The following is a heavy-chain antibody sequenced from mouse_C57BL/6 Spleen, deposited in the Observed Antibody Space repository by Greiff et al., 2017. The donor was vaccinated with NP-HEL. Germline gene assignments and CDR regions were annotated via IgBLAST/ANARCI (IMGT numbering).Heavy chain of an antibody. CDR2: INYDGSST. CDR3: AREREGLLGY. Sequence: EVKLMESEGGLVQPGSSMKLSCTASGFTFSDYYMAWVRQVPEKGLEWVANINYDGSSTYYLDSLKSRFIISRDNAKNILYLQMSSLQSEDTATYYCAREREGLLGYWGQGTLVTVSA. V-gene: IGHV5-16*01. CDR1: GFTFSDYY. D-gene: IGHD1-1*01. J-gene: IGHJ3*01.